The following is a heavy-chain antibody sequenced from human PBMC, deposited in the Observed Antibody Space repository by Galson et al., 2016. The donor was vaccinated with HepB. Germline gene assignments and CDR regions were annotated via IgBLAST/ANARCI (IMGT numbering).Heavy chain of an antibody. D-gene: IGHD6-19*01. V-gene: IGHV3-30-3*01. CDR3: ARDRSGWRFGDFYYYYAMEV. CDR2: ISYDGSSK. CDR1: GFIFNTYA. Sequence: SLRLSCAASGFIFNTYAMHWVRQAPGKGLEWVADISYDGSSKYHADSVKGRFTISRDNSKNTLYLQLNSLRAEDTAVYYCARDRSGWRFGDFYYYYAMEVWGQGTTVTVSS. J-gene: IGHJ6*02.